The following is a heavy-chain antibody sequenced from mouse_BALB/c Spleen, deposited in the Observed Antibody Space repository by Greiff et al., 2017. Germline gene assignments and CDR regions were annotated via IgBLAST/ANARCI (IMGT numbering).Heavy chain of an antibody. CDR2: IWRGGST. J-gene: IGHJ1*01. Sequence: VQLQESGPSLVQPSQSLSITCTVSGFSLTSYGVHWVRQSPGKGLEWLGVIWRGGSTDYNAAFMSRLSITKDNSKSQVFFKMNSLQADDTAIYYCAKIQLGQDWYFDVWGAGTTVTVSS. D-gene: IGHD4-1*02. CDR3: AKIQLGQDWYFDV. CDR1: GFSLTSYG. V-gene: IGHV2-5-1*01.